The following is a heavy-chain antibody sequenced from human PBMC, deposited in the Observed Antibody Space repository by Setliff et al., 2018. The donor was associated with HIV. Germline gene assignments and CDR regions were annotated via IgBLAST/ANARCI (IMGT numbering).Heavy chain of an antibody. D-gene: IGHD3-22*01. J-gene: IGHJ4*02. CDR2: IYQNGNT. CDR1: GYFISNGYY. Sequence: PSETLSLTCSVSGYFISNGYYWGWIRQPPGKGLEWVGTIYQNGNTYYSPSLENRVSVSMDMSRNQFSVKLNSATAADTAVYYCARQAWHYDRDGYFIDYWGQGKLVTVSS. V-gene: IGHV4-38-2*02. CDR3: ARQAWHYDRDGYFIDY.